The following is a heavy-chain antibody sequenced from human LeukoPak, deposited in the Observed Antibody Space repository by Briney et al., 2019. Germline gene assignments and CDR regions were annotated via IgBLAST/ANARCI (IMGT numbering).Heavy chain of an antibody. J-gene: IGHJ4*02. CDR2: IYHSGST. D-gene: IGHD2-15*01. CDR1: GYSISSGYY. Sequence: SETLSLTCAVSGYSISSGYYCGWIRQPPGKGLEGTGSIYHSGSTYYNPSLKSRVTISVDTSKNHFSLKLSSVTAADTAVYYCARVNSGGSCYDYWVQGTLVSVSS. CDR3: ARVNSGGSCYDY. V-gene: IGHV4-38-2*01.